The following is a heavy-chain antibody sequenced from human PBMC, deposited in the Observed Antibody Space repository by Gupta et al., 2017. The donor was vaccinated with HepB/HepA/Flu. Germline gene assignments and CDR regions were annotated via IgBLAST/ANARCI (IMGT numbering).Heavy chain of an antibody. CDR1: GRSISSYY. D-gene: IGHD2-8*02. J-gene: IGHJ6*02. CDR2: IYYSGST. V-gene: IGHV4-59*08. CDR3: ARTPGAPANFYYYYDGMDV. Sequence: QVQLQESGPGLVKPSETLSLTCTVSGRSISSYYWSWIRQPPGKGLEWIGYIYYSGSTNYNPSLKSRVTISVDKSKNQFSRKLSSVTAADTAVYYCARTPGAPANFYYYYDGMDVWGQGTTVTVSS.